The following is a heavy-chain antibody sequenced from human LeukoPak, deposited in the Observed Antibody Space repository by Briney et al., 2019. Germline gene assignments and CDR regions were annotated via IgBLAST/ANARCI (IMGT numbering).Heavy chain of an antibody. CDR2: IYPGDSDT. V-gene: IGHV5-51*01. Sequence: GESLKISCKGSGYSFTSYWIGWVRQMPGKGLEWMGIIYPGDSDTRYSPSFQGQVTISADKSISTAYLQWSSLKASDTAMYYCARRNYYDSSGYYGRWERYYYYMDVWGKGTTVTVSS. CDR1: GYSFTSYW. D-gene: IGHD3-22*01. CDR3: ARRNYYDSSGYYGRWERYYYYMDV. J-gene: IGHJ6*03.